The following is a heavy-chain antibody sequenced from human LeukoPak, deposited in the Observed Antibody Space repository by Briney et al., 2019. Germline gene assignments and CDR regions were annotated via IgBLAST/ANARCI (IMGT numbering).Heavy chain of an antibody. J-gene: IGHJ4*02. CDR1: GYSFTSYW. Sequence: GESLRISCQGSGYSFTSYWISWVRQMPGKGLEWMGRIDPSDSYTNYSPSFQGQVTISADKSISTAYLQWSSLKASDTAMYYCARRITIVRGSYYLDYWGQGTLVTVFS. V-gene: IGHV5-10-1*04. CDR3: ARRITIVRGSYYLDY. CDR2: IDPSDSYT. D-gene: IGHD3-10*01.